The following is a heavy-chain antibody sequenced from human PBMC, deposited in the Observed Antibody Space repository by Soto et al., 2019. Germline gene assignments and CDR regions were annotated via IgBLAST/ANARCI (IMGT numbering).Heavy chain of an antibody. Sequence: QVQLVQSGAEVKKPGASVKVSCKTSGYTFTNYDINWVRQATGQGLEWMGWTNPKSGYTGSAQKFQGRVTMTRDSATSTAYREQHSLTSEDTAVYFCARTAGDLDYWGQGTLFTVS. CDR3: ARTAGDLDY. CDR1: GYTFTNYD. CDR2: TNPKSGYT. D-gene: IGHD4-17*01. V-gene: IGHV1-8*01. J-gene: IGHJ4*02.